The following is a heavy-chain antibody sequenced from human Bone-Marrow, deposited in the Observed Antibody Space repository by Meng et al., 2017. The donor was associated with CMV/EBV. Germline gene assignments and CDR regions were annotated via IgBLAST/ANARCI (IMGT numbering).Heavy chain of an antibody. CDR3: ARDGGLPDAFDI. Sequence: GGSLRLSCAASGFTFDDYAMHWVRQAPGKGLEWVSGISWNSGSIGYADSVKGRFTISRDNAKNSLYLQMNSLRAEDTAVYYCARDGGLPDAFDIWGQGTMVTVSS. CDR2: ISWNSGSI. CDR1: GFTFDDYA. J-gene: IGHJ3*02. V-gene: IGHV3-9*01. D-gene: IGHD3/OR15-3a*01.